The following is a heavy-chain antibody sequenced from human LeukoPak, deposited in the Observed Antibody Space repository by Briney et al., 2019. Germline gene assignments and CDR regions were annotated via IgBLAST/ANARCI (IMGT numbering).Heavy chain of an antibody. CDR1: GFTFSSYW. V-gene: IGHV3-74*01. J-gene: IGHJ4*02. Sequence: GGSLRLSCAVSGFTFSSYWMHWVRQAPGKGLVWVSRIDRDGSRINYADSVKGRFTISRDNGKNTLFLQMNSLRAEDAAVYYCVRGSDYGGPHYWGQGTLVTVSS. CDR2: IDRDGSRI. D-gene: IGHD4-23*01. CDR3: VRGSDYGGPHY.